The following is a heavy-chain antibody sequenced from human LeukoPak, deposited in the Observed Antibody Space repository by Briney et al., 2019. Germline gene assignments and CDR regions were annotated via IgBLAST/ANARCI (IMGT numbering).Heavy chain of an antibody. D-gene: IGHD3-22*01. Sequence: SETLSLTCAVYGGSFSGYYWSWIRQPPGKGLEWIGEINHSGSTNYNPSLKSRVTISIDTSKNQFSLKLSSVTAADTAVYYCARDLFSYDSSGKVDYWGQGTLVTVSS. CDR3: ARDLFSYDSSGKVDY. CDR2: INHSGST. CDR1: GGSFSGYY. J-gene: IGHJ4*02. V-gene: IGHV4-34*01.